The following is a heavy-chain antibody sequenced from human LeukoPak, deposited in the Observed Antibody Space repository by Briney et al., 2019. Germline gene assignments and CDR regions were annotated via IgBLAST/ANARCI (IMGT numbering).Heavy chain of an antibody. J-gene: IGHJ6*03. CDR3: ARLGAIQYYYYYIDV. D-gene: IGHD2-2*02. CDR1: GFTFSSYA. Sequence: GGSLRLSCAASGFTFSSYAMHWVRQAPGKGLEYVSAISSNGGSTYYANSVKGRFTISRDNSKNTLYLQMGSLRAEDMAVYYCARLGAIQYYYYYIDVWGKGTTVTVSS. CDR2: ISSNGGST. V-gene: IGHV3-64*01.